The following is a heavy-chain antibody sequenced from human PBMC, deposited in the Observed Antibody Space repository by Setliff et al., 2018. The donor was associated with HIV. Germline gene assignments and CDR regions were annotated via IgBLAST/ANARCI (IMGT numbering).Heavy chain of an antibody. V-gene: IGHV4-4*02. CDR1: GGSISSSNW. CDR3: GRQAWDHQSSGYFVDY. J-gene: IGHJ4*02. D-gene: IGHD6-19*01. CDR2: IYHSGST. Sequence: SETLSLTCAVSGGSISSSNWWSWVRQPPGKGLEWIGEIYHSGSTNYNPSLKSRVTISLDMSKNQFSLKMTSVTAADTAVYYCGRQAWDHQSSGYFVDYWGQGTLVTVSS.